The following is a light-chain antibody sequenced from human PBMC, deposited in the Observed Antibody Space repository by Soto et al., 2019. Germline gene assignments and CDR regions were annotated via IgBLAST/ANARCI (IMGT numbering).Light chain of an antibody. J-gene: IGKJ1*01. CDR3: QLDDIWPPWT. CDR1: QSVGRK. V-gene: IGKV3-15*01. Sequence: EIEMTQSPATLSVSPGERATLSCRSSQSVGRKLAWYQQKPGQAPRLLIYDASNRAMGVPARFSGSGSGTEFTLTIRSLQSEDVAVYLCQLDDIWPPWTYGQGTKVEI. CDR2: DAS.